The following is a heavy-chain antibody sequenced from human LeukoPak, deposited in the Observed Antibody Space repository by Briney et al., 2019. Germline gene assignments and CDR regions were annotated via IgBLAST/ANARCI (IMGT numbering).Heavy chain of an antibody. J-gene: IGHJ4*02. CDR1: GFTFSSYA. D-gene: IGHD3-22*01. CDR3: AKRGRTYYYDSSETPQGD. Sequence: GGSLRLSCAASGFTFSSYAMSWVRQAPGKGLEWVSAISGSGGSTYYADSVKGRFTISRDNSKNTLYLQMNSLRAEDTAVYYCAKRGRTYYYDSSETPQGDWGQGTLVTVSS. CDR2: ISGSGGST. V-gene: IGHV3-23*01.